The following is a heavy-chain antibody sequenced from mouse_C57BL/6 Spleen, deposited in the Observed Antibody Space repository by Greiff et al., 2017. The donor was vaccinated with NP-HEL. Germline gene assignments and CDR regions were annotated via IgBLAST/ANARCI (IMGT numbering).Heavy chain of an antibody. D-gene: IGHD2-4*01. CDR3: ARKGDYDGGFDY. V-gene: IGHV1-55*01. CDR2: IYPGSGST. CDR1: GYTFTSYW. J-gene: IGHJ2*01. Sequence: QVQLQQPGAELVKPGASVKMSCKASGYTFTSYWITWVKQRPGHGLEWIGDIYPGSGSTNYNEKFKSKATLTVDTSSSTAYMQLSSLTSEDSAVYYCARKGDYDGGFDYWGQGTTLTVSS.